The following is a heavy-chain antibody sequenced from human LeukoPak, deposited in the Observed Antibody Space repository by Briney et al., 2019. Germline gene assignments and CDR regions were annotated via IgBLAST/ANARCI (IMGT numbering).Heavy chain of an antibody. J-gene: IGHJ4*02. CDR3: AEEVRRSGWHFDY. V-gene: IGHV3-23*01. D-gene: IGHD6-19*01. CDR1: GFTFVTYG. CDR2: ISGSGTYI. Sequence: PGGSLRLSCAASGFTFVTYGVTWVRQAPGKGLEWVSAISGSGTYIYYAESVKGQFTISRDNSKNMVHLQMDSLRAEDTAVYYCAEEVRRSGWHFDYWGQGTLVTVSS.